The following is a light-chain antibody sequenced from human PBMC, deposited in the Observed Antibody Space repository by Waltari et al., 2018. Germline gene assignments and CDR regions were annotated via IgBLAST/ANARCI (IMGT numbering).Light chain of an antibody. CDR3: QQYGSSPKP. J-gene: IGKJ1*01. V-gene: IGKV3-20*01. CDR2: GAS. CDR1: QSVSSSY. Sequence: IVLTQSPGTLSLSPGERATLSCRASQSVSSSYLAWYQQKPGQAPRHLIYGASRRATCTTDKFSGSGSETDFTLTISRLGPEDFAVYYCQQYGSSPKPFGQGTQVEIK.